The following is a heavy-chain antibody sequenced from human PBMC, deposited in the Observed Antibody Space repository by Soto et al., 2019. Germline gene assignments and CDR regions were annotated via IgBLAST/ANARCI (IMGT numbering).Heavy chain of an antibody. D-gene: IGHD3-3*01. CDR2: ISGSGGST. J-gene: IGHJ4*02. Sequence: WVSLRLSCSASGCTFSSYANSWDRQAPAKGLEWVSAISGSGGSTYSADSVKGRFTISRDNSKNTLYLQMNSLRAEDTAVYYCAKVLTIFGVVIKNYFDYWGQGTLVTVSS. CDR3: AKVLTIFGVVIKNYFDY. V-gene: IGHV3-23*01. CDR1: GCTFSSYA.